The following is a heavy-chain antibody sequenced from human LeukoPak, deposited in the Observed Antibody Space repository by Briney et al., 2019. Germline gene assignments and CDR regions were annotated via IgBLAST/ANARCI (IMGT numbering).Heavy chain of an antibody. Sequence: GGSLRLSCAASGFTFSSYSMNWVRQAPGRGLEWVSSISSSSSYIYYADSVKGRFTISRDNAKNSLYLQMNSLRAEDTAVYYCAKITMVRGVIYYFDYWGQGTLVTVSS. J-gene: IGHJ4*02. D-gene: IGHD3-10*01. CDR1: GFTFSSYS. CDR3: AKITMVRGVIYYFDY. CDR2: ISSSSSYI. V-gene: IGHV3-21*01.